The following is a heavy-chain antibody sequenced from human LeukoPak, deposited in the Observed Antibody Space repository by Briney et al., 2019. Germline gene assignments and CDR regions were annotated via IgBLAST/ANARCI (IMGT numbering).Heavy chain of an antibody. CDR2: INSDGSST. J-gene: IGHJ4*02. Sequence: PGGSLRLSCAASGFTFSSYWMHWVRQAPGKGLVWVSRINSDGSSTSYADSVKGRFTISRDNAKNTLYLQMSSLTAEDTAVYYCVQWELLPTADYWGQGTLVTVSS. CDR1: GFTFSSYW. V-gene: IGHV3-74*01. CDR3: VQWELLPTADY. D-gene: IGHD4-23*01.